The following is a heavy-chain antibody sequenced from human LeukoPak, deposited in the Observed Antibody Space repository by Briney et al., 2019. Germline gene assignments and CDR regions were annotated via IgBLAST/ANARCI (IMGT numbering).Heavy chain of an antibody. Sequence: PGGSLRLSCAASGFTFNSYGMSWVRQAPGKGLEWVSVISGSGVGTYYADSVKGRFTISRDNSKNTLYLQMNSLRAEDTAVYYCAKEIYGDSTGGRFQHWGQGTLVTVSS. CDR1: GFTFNSYG. V-gene: IGHV3-23*01. CDR3: AKEIYGDSTGGRFQH. CDR2: ISGSGVGT. J-gene: IGHJ1*01. D-gene: IGHD4-17*01.